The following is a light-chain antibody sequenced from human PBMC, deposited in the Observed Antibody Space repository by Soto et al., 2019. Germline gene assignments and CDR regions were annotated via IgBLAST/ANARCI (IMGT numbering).Light chain of an antibody. Sequence: QPVLTQPASVSGSPGQSITISCTGTSSDVGGYNYVSWYQQHPGKAPKLMIYEVSNRPSGVSNRFSGSKSGNTASLTISGLQAEDEGDYFCSSYGSTSTRYVFGTGTKLTVL. CDR2: EVS. J-gene: IGLJ1*01. V-gene: IGLV2-14*01. CDR1: SSDVGGYNY. CDR3: SSYGSTSTRYV.